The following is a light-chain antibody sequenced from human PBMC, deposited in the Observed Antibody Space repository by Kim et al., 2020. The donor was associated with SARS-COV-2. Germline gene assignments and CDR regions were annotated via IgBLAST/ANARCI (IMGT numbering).Light chain of an antibody. J-gene: IGLJ2*01. CDR3: QAWDSRTAI. V-gene: IGLV3-1*01. CDR2: QDS. CDR1: KLGDKY. Sequence: SVSPGQTASITCSGDKLGDKYACWYHQKPGQSPVLVIYQDSKRPSGIPERFSGSNSGNTATLTISGTQAMDEADYYCQAWDSRTAIFGGGTKLTVL.